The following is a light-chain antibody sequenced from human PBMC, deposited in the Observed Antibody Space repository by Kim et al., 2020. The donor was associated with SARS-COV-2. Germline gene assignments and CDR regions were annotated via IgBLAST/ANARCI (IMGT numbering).Light chain of an antibody. J-gene: IGKJ3*01. CDR1: QSVSSN. V-gene: IGKV3-15*01. CDR3: QQYNNWRGT. Sequence: GSPGERATLSCRASQSVSSNLAWYQQKPGQAPRLLIYGASTRATGIPARFSGSGSGTEFTLTISSLQSEDFAVYYCQQYNNWRGTFGPGTKVDIK. CDR2: GAS.